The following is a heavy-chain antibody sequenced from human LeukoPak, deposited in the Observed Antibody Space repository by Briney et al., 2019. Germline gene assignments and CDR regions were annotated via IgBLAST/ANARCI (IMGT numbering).Heavy chain of an antibody. V-gene: IGHV4-4*09. J-gene: IGHJ6*03. Sequence: SETLSLTCTVSGGSISSYYWSWIRQPPGKGLEWIGYIYTSGSTNYNPSLKSRVTISVDTSKNQFSLKLSSVTAADTAVYYCARRSQIYDQYGKFPVAYYYYYMDVWGKGTTVTVSS. CDR2: IYTSGST. CDR1: GGSISSYY. CDR3: ARRSQIYDQYGKFPVAYYYYYMDV. D-gene: IGHD3-3*01.